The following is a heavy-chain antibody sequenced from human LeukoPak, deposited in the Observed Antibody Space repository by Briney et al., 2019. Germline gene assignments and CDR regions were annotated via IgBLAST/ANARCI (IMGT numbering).Heavy chain of an antibody. V-gene: IGHV1-69*13. Sequence: SVKVSCKASGGTFTSYAISWVRQAPGQGLEWMGGIITIFGTANYAQKFQGRVTITADESTSTAYMELSSLRSEDTAVYYCARAPPHYDIVTGYLRGYFDYWGQGTLVTVSS. CDR3: ARAPPHYDIVTGYLRGYFDY. CDR1: GGTFTSYA. D-gene: IGHD3-9*01. CDR2: IITIFGTA. J-gene: IGHJ4*02.